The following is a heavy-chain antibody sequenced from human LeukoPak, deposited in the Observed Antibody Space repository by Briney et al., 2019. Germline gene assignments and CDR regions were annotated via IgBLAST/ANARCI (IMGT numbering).Heavy chain of an antibody. D-gene: IGHD2-15*01. CDR3: ARGGSLSSSYYYYYGMDV. CDR1: GGSLSGFY. V-gene: IGHV4-34*01. Sequence: PSETLSLTCAVYGGSLSGFYWSWIRQPPGKGLEWIGEVNHSGSTNGNPSLKSRVTISVDTSMNNFSLKLSSVTAADTAVYYCARGGSLSSSYYYYYGMDVWGQGTTVTVSS. J-gene: IGHJ6*02. CDR2: VNHSGST.